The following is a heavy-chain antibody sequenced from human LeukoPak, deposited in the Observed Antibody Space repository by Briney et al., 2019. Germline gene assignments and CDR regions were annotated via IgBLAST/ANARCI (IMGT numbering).Heavy chain of an antibody. Sequence: SETLSLTCTVSGGSISSYYWSWIRQPPGKGLEWIGYIYYSGSTNYNPSLKSRVTMSVDTSKNQFSLKLSSVTAADTAVYYCARGPYYYDSSGPNWFDPWGQGTLVTVSS. D-gene: IGHD3-22*01. J-gene: IGHJ5*02. V-gene: IGHV4-59*12. CDR2: IYYSGST. CDR3: ARGPYYYDSSGPNWFDP. CDR1: GGSISSYY.